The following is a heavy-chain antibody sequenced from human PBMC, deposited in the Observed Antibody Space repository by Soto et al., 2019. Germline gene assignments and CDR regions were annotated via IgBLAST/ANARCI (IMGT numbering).Heavy chain of an antibody. V-gene: IGHV4-39*01. CDR3: ARREYYYDSSGSHFDY. Sequence: PSETLSLTCTVSCGSISSSSYYWGWIRQPPGKGLEWIGSIYYSGSTYYNPSLKSRVTISVDTSKNQFSLKLSSVTAADTAVYYCARREYYYDSSGSHFDYWGQGTLVTVSS. CDR1: CGSISSSSYY. CDR2: IYYSGST. J-gene: IGHJ4*02. D-gene: IGHD3-22*01.